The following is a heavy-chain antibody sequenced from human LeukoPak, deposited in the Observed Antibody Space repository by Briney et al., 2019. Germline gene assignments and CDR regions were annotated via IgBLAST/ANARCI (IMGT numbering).Heavy chain of an antibody. CDR2: IYYSGST. Sequence: SETLSLTCTVSGGSISSYYWSWIRQPPGKGLEWIGYIYYSGSTNYNPSLKSRVTISVDTSKNQFSLKLSSVTAADTAVYYCAREGAFTIFGVVPSTNWFDPWGQGTLVTVSS. CDR1: GGSISSYY. J-gene: IGHJ5*02. CDR3: AREGAFTIFGVVPSTNWFDP. V-gene: IGHV4-59*01. D-gene: IGHD3-3*01.